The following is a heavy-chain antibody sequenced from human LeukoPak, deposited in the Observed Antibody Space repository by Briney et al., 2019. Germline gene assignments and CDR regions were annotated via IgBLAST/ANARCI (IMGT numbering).Heavy chain of an antibody. J-gene: IGHJ6*03. Sequence: GSSVKVSCKASGGAFSIYAISWVPQAPGRGRGWMVGIIPIFGTANYAQKFQGRVTITTDESTSTAYTELSSLRSEDTAVYYCARGKTGPPGNYYYYYIDVWGKGTTVTVSS. V-gene: IGHV1-69*05. CDR2: IIPIFGTA. CDR3: ARGKTGPPGNYYYYYIDV. CDR1: GGAFSIYA. D-gene: IGHD1-14*01.